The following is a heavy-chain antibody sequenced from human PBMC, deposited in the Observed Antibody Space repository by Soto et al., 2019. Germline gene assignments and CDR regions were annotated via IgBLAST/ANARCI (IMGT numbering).Heavy chain of an antibody. CDR3: ARVVGGYYYGMDV. CDR1: GGSISSSNW. Sequence: QVQLQESGPGLVKPSGTLSLTCAVSGGSISSSNWWSWVRQPPGKGLEWIGEIYHSGSTNYNPSLKSRVTISVDKAKNQFSLKLSSVTAADPALYYCARVVGGYYYGMDVWGQGTTVTVSS. J-gene: IGHJ6*02. V-gene: IGHV4-4*02. CDR2: IYHSGST. D-gene: IGHD2-2*01.